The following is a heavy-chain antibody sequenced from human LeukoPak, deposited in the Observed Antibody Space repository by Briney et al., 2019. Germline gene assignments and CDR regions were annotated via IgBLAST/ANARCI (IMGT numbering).Heavy chain of an antibody. CDR2: MNSNSGNT. V-gene: IGHV1-8*03. CDR1: GYTFTSYD. D-gene: IGHD1-26*01. J-gene: IGHJ4*02. Sequence: ASVKVSCKASGYTFTSYDINWVRQATGQGLEWMGWMNSNSGNTGYAQKFQGRVTITRNTSISTAYMELSSLRSEDTAVYYCASTTSGSYDFDYWGQGTLFTVSS. CDR3: ASTTSGSYDFDY.